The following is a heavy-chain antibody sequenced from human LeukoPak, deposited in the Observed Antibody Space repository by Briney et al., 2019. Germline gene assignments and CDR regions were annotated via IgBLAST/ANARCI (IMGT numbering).Heavy chain of an antibody. CDR3: ARGVVRGVITLGYYFDY. Sequence: PGGSLRLSCAASGFTFSSYSMNWVRQAPGKGLEWVSSISSSSSYIYYADSVEGRFTISRDNAKNSLYLQMNSLRAEDTAVYYCARGVVRGVITLGYYFDYWGQGTLVTVSS. CDR2: ISSSSSYI. V-gene: IGHV3-21*01. J-gene: IGHJ4*02. CDR1: GFTFSSYS. D-gene: IGHD3-10*01.